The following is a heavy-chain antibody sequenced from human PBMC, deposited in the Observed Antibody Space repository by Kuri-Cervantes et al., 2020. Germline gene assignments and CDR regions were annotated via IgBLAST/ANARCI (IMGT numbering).Heavy chain of an antibody. J-gene: IGHJ6*02. Sequence: GESLKISCAASGFTFSSYAMSWVRQAPGKGLEWVSAISSSSSYIYYADSVKGRFTISRDNAKNSLYLQMNSLRAEDTAVYYCARDLQVQLEGTMDVWGQGTTVTVSS. D-gene: IGHD1-1*01. CDR3: ARDLQVQLEGTMDV. CDR1: GFTFSSYA. V-gene: IGHV3-21*01. CDR2: ISSSSSYI.